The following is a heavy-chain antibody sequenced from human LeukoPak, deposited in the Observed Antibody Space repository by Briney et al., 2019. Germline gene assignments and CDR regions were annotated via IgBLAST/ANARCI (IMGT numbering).Heavy chain of an antibody. CDR1: GFTFSSYG. Sequence: GRSLRLSCAASGFTFSSYGMHWVRQAPGKGLEWVAVIWYDGSNKYYADSVKGRFTISRDNSKNTLYLQMNSLRAEDTAVYYCARDDHFGVANYWGQGTLVTVSS. J-gene: IGHJ4*02. CDR3: ARDDHFGVANY. V-gene: IGHV3-33*01. D-gene: IGHD3-3*01. CDR2: IWYDGSNK.